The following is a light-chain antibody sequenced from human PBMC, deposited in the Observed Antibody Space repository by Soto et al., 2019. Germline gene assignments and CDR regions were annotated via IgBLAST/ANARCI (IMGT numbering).Light chain of an antibody. CDR2: DVS. J-gene: IGLJ1*01. CDR3: SSYAGSFIFV. CDR1: SSDIGNYNY. Sequence: QSALTQPRSVSGSPGQSVTISCTGTSSDIGNYNYVSWYQQYPGKAPKLIIYDVSKRPSGIPDRFFGSKFGNTASLTISGLQAEDEADYYCSSYAGSFIFVFGTGTKVTVL. V-gene: IGLV2-11*01.